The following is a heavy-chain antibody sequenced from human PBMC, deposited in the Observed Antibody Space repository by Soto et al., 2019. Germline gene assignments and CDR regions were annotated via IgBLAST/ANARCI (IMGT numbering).Heavy chain of an antibody. Sequence: ASVKVSCKASGYTFASYGISWVRQAPGQGLEWMGWISAYNGNTNYAQKLQGRVTMTTDTSTSTAYMELSSLRSDDTAVYYCASLRWGNWFDPWGQGTLVTVSS. D-gene: IGHD1-26*01. CDR3: ASLRWGNWFDP. CDR2: ISAYNGNT. CDR1: GYTFASYG. V-gene: IGHV1-18*01. J-gene: IGHJ5*02.